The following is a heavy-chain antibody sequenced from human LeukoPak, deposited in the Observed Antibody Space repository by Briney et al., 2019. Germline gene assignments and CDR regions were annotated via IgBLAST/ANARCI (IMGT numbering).Heavy chain of an antibody. CDR2: IYHTGNS. Sequence: SETLSLTCTVSGDSISSYYCSWIRQPPGKGLEWIASIYHTGNSYDNLSLRSRVTISVDTSKNKFSLKLNSVTAADTAVYYCARDNSGSYFAFDIWGLGTVVTVS. CDR1: GDSISSYY. V-gene: IGHV4-38-2*02. D-gene: IGHD1-26*01. J-gene: IGHJ3*02. CDR3: ARDNSGSYFAFDI.